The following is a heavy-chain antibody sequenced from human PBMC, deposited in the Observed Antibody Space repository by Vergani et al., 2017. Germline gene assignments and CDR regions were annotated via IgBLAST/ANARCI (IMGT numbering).Heavy chain of an antibody. J-gene: IGHJ5*02. CDR2: MYHSGST. CDR1: GGSMSGYY. D-gene: IGHD3-10*01. Sequence: QVRLQESGPGLVKPSETLSLTCSVSGGSMSGYYWSWIRQPPGKELEWIGYMYHSGSTNYNPSLETRVTISGDTSKNKFSLKLNSVTAADTAVYYCGRVAGLYGLGSRLLDLWGQGILVTVSS. CDR3: GRVAGLYGLGSRLLDL. V-gene: IGHV4-59*01.